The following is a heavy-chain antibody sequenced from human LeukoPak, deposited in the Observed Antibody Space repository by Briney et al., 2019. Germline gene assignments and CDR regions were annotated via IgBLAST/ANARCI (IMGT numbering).Heavy chain of an antibody. CDR3: AKDMSSSWSPFDY. CDR1: GLTLSIYA. D-gene: IGHD6-13*01. CDR2: IWYDGSNK. Sequence: GGSLRLSCAASGLTLSIYAMSGVRQAPGKGLEWVAVIWYDGSNKYNADSVKGRFTISRDNSKNTLYLQMNSLRAEDTAVYYCAKDMSSSWSPFDYWGQGTLVTVSS. V-gene: IGHV3-33*06. J-gene: IGHJ4*02.